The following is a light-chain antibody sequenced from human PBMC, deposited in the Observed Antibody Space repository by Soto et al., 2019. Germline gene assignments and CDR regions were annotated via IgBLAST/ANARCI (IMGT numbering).Light chain of an antibody. V-gene: IGKV3-20*01. J-gene: IGKJ1*01. CDR1: QSVSNRY. CDR3: QQYDSSWT. CDR2: GAS. Sequence: EIVLTQSPGTLSLSPGERATLSCWASQSVSNRYLAWYQQKPGQAPRLLIYGASSRATRIPDRFSGSGSGTDCTLTISSLEPEDFAVYYCQQYDSSWTFGQGTKVDIK.